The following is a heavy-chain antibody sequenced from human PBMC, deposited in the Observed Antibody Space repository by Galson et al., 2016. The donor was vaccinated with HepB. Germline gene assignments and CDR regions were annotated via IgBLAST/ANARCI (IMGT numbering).Heavy chain of an antibody. Sequence: SLRLSCAASGFTFRGYAMSWVRQAPGKGLEWLSAITAAGGVTYYADSVKGRFTIARDNSRNTLYLEMSSLRVEDTAVYYGAKDLQVSPLWFGELFPGDWGQGTLVAGSS. V-gene: IGHV3-23*01. CDR3: AKDLQVSPLWFGELFPGD. CDR2: ITAAGGVT. CDR1: GFTFRGYA. D-gene: IGHD3-10*01. J-gene: IGHJ4*02.